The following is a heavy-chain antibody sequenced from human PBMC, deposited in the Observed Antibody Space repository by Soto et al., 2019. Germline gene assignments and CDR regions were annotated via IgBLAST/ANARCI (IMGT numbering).Heavy chain of an antibody. CDR2: INAGNGNT. J-gene: IGHJ6*02. CDR3: ARGPEAGYCSSTSCYPYYYYGMDV. CDR1: GYTFTSYA. D-gene: IGHD2-2*01. Sequence: QVQLVQSGAEVKKPGASVKVSCKASGYTFTSYAMHWVRQAPGQRLEWMGWINAGNGNTKYSQKFQGRVTITRDTSASTAYMELSSLRSEDTAVYYCARGPEAGYCSSTSCYPYYYYGMDVWGQGTTVTVSS. V-gene: IGHV1-3*01.